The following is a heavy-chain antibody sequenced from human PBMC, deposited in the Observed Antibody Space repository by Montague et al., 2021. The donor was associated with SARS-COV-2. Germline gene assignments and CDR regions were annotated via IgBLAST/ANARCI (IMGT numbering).Heavy chain of an antibody. V-gene: IGHV4-4*02. CDR1: GGPISGSNW. J-gene: IGHJ4*02. Sequence: SETLSLTCGVSGGPISGSNWWSWVRQPPGKGLEWIGEIYHTGSTNYNPSLKSRVTISVDKSKNQFSLKLSSVTAADTAVYYCVAAGYYSLDHWGQGTLVTVSS. CDR3: VAAGYYSLDH. D-gene: IGHD3-10*01. CDR2: IYHTGST.